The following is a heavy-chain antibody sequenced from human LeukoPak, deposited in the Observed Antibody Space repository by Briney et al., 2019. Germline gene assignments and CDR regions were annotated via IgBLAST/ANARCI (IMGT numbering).Heavy chain of an antibody. J-gene: IGHJ3*02. V-gene: IGHV4-30-2*01. CDR3: ARCVLLWRYAFDI. CDR1: GGSISSGGYS. Sequence: PSQTLSLTCAVSGGSISSGGYSWSWIRQPPGKGLEWIRYIYHSGSTYSNPLFKSRVTISVDRPKNQFSLKLSAVTAAATVVYYCARCVLLWRYAFDIWVQGTMVTVSS. D-gene: IGHD3-10*01. CDR2: IYHSGST.